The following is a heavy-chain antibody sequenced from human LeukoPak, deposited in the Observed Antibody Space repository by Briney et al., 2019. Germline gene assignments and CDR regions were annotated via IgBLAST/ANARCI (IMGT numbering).Heavy chain of an antibody. CDR2: VYYIGTT. V-gene: IGHV4-61*01. Sequence: SETLSLTCTVSGGSVSNPYSYWSWIRQPPGKGLEWIGNVYYIGTTSYNSFLKSRVTISIDTSRNQFSLEVTSMTAADTAVYYCARNTSSSPWFDPWGQGTLVTVSS. CDR3: ARNTSSSPWFDP. J-gene: IGHJ5*02. D-gene: IGHD6-6*01. CDR1: GGSVSNPYSY.